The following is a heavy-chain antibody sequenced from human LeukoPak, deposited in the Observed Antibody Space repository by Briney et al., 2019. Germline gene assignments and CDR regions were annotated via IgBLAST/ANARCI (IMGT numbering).Heavy chain of an antibody. V-gene: IGHV3-21*04. D-gene: IGHD4-17*01. CDR1: RFTFSSYS. Sequence: TGGSLRLSCAASRFTFSSYSMNWVRQAPGKGLEWVSSISSSSSYIYYADSVKGRFTISRDNAKNSLYLQTNSLRAEDTAVYYCARDFYGDYAYFDYWGQGTLVTVSS. CDR2: ISSSSSYI. J-gene: IGHJ4*02. CDR3: ARDFYGDYAYFDY.